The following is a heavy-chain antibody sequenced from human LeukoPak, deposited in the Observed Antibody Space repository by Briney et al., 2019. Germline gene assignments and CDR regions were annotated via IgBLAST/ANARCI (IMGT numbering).Heavy chain of an antibody. CDR3: ARAASGSYWEYFDY. J-gene: IGHJ4*02. D-gene: IGHD1-26*01. Sequence: PSQTLSLTCTVSGGSISSGGYYWSWIRQHPGKGLEWIGYIYYSGSTNYNPSLKSRVTISVDTSKNQFSLKLSSVTAADTAVYYCARAASGSYWEYFDYWGQGTLVTVSS. CDR2: IYYSGST. CDR1: GGSISSGGYY. V-gene: IGHV4-61*08.